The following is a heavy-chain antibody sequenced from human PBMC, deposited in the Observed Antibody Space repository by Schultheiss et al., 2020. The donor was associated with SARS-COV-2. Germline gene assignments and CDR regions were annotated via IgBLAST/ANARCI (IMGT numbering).Heavy chain of an antibody. CDR2: IYSGGST. D-gene: IGHD4-11*01. CDR1: GFTVSSNY. Sequence: GGSLRLSCAASGFTVSSNYMSWVRQAPGKGLEWVSVIYSGGSTYYADSVKGRFTISRDNSKNTLYLQMNSLRAEDTAVYYCTTPLLYSNYVDYWGQGTLVTVSS. V-gene: IGHV3-53*01. J-gene: IGHJ4*02. CDR3: TTPLLYSNYVDY.